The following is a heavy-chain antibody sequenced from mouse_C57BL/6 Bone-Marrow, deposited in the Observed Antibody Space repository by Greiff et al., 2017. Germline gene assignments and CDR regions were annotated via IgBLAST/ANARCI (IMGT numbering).Heavy chain of an antibody. D-gene: IGHD1-3*01. CDR1: GFTFSDYG. J-gene: IGHJ1*03. CDR3: ARDNIYWYFDV. CDR2: ISSGSSTI. V-gene: IGHV5-17*01. Sequence: EVKVEESGGGLVKPGGSLKLSCAASGFTFSDYGMHWVRQAPEKGLEWVAYISSGSSTIYYADTVKGRFTISRDNAKNTLFLKMTSLRSEDTAMYYFARDNIYWYFDVWGTGTTVTVSS.